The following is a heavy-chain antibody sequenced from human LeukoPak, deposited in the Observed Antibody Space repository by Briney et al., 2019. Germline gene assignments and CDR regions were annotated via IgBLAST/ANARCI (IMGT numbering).Heavy chain of an antibody. CDR2: IYYSGST. CDR3: ARDYGDYVFDY. Sequence: SETLSLTCTVSGGSISSYYCSWIRQPPGKGLEWIGYIYYSGSTNYNPSLKSRVTISVDTSKNQFSLKLSSVTAADTAVYYCARDYGDYVFDYWGQGTLVTVSS. D-gene: IGHD4-17*01. V-gene: IGHV4-59*01. CDR1: GGSISSYY. J-gene: IGHJ4*02.